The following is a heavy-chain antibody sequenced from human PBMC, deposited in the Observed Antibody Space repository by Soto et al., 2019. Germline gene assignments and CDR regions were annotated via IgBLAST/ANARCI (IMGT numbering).Heavy chain of an antibody. V-gene: IGHV3-53*01. J-gene: IGHJ6*02. D-gene: IGHD6-19*01. Sequence: GGSLRLSCAASGFTVSSNYMSWVRQAPGKGLEWVSVIYSGGSTYYADSVKGRFTISRDNSKNTLYLQMNSLRAEDTAVYYCARDGGIAVAGEYYYYYYGMDVWGQGTTVTVS. CDR2: IYSGGST. CDR3: ARDGGIAVAGEYYYYYYGMDV. CDR1: GFTVSSNY.